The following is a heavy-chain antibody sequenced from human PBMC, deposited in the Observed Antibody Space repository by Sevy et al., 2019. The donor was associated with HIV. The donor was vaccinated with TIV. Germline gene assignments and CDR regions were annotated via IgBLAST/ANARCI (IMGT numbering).Heavy chain of an antibody. CDR2: ISSSSSYI. J-gene: IGHJ3*02. CDR1: GFTFSSYS. Sequence: GGSLRLSCAASGFTFSSYSMNWVRQAPGKGLEWVSSISSSSSYIYYAHSVKGRFTISRDNAKNSLYLQMNSLRAEDTAVYYCARDGKIDAFDIWGQGTMVTVSS. V-gene: IGHV3-21*01. CDR3: ARDGKIDAFDI. D-gene: IGHD1-26*01.